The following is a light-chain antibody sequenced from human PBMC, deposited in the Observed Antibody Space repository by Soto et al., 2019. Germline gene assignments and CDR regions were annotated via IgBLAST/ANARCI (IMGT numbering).Light chain of an antibody. Sequence: QSVLTQPPSASGTPGQRVTMSCSGTSSNIANNFVYWYQQHPGKAPKLMIYEVSKRPSGVPDRFSGSKSGNTASLTVSGLQAEGEADYYCSSYAGSYNWVFGGGTKLTVL. CDR2: EVS. CDR3: SSYAGSYNWV. V-gene: IGLV2-8*01. J-gene: IGLJ3*02. CDR1: SSNIANNF.